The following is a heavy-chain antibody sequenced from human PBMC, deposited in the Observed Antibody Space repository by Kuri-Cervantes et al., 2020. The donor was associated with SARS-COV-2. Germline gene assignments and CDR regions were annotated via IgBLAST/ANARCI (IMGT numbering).Heavy chain of an antibody. CDR3: AKAAAAAGNTKYYYYYYMDV. CDR1: GFTLSGYA. CDR2: IPNDGIKK. D-gene: IGHD6-13*01. J-gene: IGHJ6*03. Sequence: SLKISCAASGFTLSGYAMHWVRQAPGKGLEWVAVIPNDGIKKYYADSVKGRFTISRDNSKNTLYLQMNSLRAEDTAVYYCAKAAAAAGNTKYYYYYYMDVWGKGTTVTVSS. V-gene: IGHV3-30-3*01.